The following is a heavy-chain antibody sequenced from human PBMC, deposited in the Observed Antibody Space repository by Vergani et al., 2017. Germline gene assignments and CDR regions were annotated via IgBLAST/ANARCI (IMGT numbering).Heavy chain of an antibody. Sequence: QVQLQESGPGLVKPSQTLSLTCTVSGGSISSGSYYWSWIRQPAGKGLEWIGRIYTSGTTNYNPSLKSRVTMSVDTSKNQFSLKLSSVTAADTAVYYCARGTLAPYYYDYYMDVWGKGTTVTVS. CDR3: ARGTLAPYYYDYYMDV. CDR2: IYTSGTT. J-gene: IGHJ6*03. CDR1: GGSISSGSYY. D-gene: IGHD1-7*01. V-gene: IGHV4-61*02.